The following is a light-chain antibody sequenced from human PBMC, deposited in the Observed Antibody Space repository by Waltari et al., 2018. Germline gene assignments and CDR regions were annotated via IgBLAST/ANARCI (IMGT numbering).Light chain of an antibody. CDR2: GAS. CDR1: HTVSTTY. Sequence: EILLTPAPGTLSLSPRARATLSCRASHTVSTTYLDWSQQKPGQAPTLLISGASSRATGIPDRFSGSGSGTDFSLTISSREPEDFAVYYCQQYDIAPLTFGGGTKVEIK. V-gene: IGKV3-20*01. J-gene: IGKJ4*02. CDR3: QQYDIAPLT.